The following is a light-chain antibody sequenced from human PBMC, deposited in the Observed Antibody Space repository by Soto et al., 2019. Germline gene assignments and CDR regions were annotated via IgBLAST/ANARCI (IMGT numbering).Light chain of an antibody. CDR1: QGIKDY. Sequence: EIVMTQSPATLSVWPGERATLSCRASQGIKDYLAWFQQKPGQAPRLLIYGASTRATAIPARFSGSGSGTEFTPSISSLQSEDFAVYYCQQYNTWPRTFGQGTKVDIK. CDR2: GAS. J-gene: IGKJ1*01. V-gene: IGKV3-15*01. CDR3: QQYNTWPRT.